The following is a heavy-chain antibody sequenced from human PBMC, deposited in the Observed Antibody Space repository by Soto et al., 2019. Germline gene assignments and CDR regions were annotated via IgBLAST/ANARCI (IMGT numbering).Heavy chain of an antibody. D-gene: IGHD7-27*01. J-gene: IGHJ4*02. CDR3: ARSEDLGLFDF. V-gene: IGHV4-59*01. Sequence: SETLSLTCTVSGDSIKFYYWSWIRHRPGKGLEWIGYVYINRSTYFNPALNNRVTITLDTSKNHFTLELYSVTAADMDVYYCARSEDLGLFDFWGQGTLVTVSS. CDR1: GDSIKFYY. CDR2: VYINRST.